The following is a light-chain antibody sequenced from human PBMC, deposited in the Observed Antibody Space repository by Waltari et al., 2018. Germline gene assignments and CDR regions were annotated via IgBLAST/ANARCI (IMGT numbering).Light chain of an antibody. CDR3: QKDDSRPIT. Sequence: DIQMTQSPSSLSASVGDRVTITCQASQDIKKYLNWYQHKPGKAPKLLIYDASNLETGVPSRFSGSGSGTDFTFTITSLQPEDSGKADGQKDDSRPITFGQGTRLKIK. CDR1: QDIKKY. J-gene: IGKJ5*01. CDR2: DAS. V-gene: IGKV1-33*01.